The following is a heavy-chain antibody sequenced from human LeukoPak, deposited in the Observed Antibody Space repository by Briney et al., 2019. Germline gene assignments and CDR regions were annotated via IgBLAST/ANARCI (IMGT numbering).Heavy chain of an antibody. CDR2: INHSGST. CDR1: GGSFSGYY. V-gene: IGHV4-34*01. D-gene: IGHD3-16*02. J-gene: IGHJ4*02. Sequence: SETLSLTCAVYGGSFSGYYWSWIRQPPGKGLEWIWEINHSGSTNYNTSLKSRVTISVDTSKNQFSLKLSSVTAADTAVYYCARGQYDYVWGSYRHNKFDYWGQGTLVTVSS. CDR3: ARGQYDYVWGSYRHNKFDY.